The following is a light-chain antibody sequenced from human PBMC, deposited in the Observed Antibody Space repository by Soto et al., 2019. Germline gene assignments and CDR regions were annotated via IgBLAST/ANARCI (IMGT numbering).Light chain of an antibody. CDR2: GTS. J-gene: IGKJ1*01. V-gene: IGKV3-20*01. Sequence: EIVLTQSPGTLSLSPGESATLSCRASQSVSSNSLAWYRRNPGQPPSLRIYGTSTRATDIPRRFSGSGSGTDFTLTITRLEPEDFAVYFCQQYGDSPPTFGQGTKVEVK. CDR1: QSVSSNS. CDR3: QQYGDSPPT.